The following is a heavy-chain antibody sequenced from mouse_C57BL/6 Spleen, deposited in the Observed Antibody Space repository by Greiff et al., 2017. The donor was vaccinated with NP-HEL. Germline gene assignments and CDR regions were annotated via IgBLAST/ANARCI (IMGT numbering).Heavy chain of an antibody. D-gene: IGHD2-4*01. CDR3: ARDDDDDGEFAY. Sequence: EVQRVESGGGLVKPGGSLKLSCAASGFTFSSYAMSWVRQTPEKRLEWVATISDGGSYTYYPDNVKGRFTISRDKAKNNLYLQMSHLKSEDTAMYYCARDDDDDGEFAYWGQGTLVTVSA. CDR1: GFTFSSYA. CDR2: ISDGGSYT. J-gene: IGHJ3*01. V-gene: IGHV5-4*01.